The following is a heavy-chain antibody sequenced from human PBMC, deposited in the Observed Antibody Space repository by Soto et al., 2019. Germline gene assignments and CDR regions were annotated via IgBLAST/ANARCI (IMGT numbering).Heavy chain of an antibody. D-gene: IGHD4-17*01. CDR3: ARALLYGDCDY. V-gene: IGHV1-18*01. Sequence: QVQLVQSGTDIKKPGASVKVSCKASGYTFTKYGISWVRQAPGQGLEWMGWISAKNASTKFAQRFQGRVTMATDTSTNTAYMELRSLRSDDTAVYYCARALLYGDCDYWGQGTLVIVSS. J-gene: IGHJ4*02. CDR1: GYTFTKYG. CDR2: ISAKNAST.